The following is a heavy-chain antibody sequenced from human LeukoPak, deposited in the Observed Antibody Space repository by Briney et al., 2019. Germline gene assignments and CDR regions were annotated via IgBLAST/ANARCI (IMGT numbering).Heavy chain of an antibody. Sequence: GGSLRLSCAASGFTFSIYSMSWVRQAPGKGLEWVSYISSSSSTISYADSVKGRFTISRDNAENSLYLQMNSLRAEDTAVYYCAREGGSSWDVDFDYWGQGTLVTVSS. D-gene: IGHD6-13*01. CDR1: GFTFSIYS. CDR3: AREGGSSWDVDFDY. V-gene: IGHV3-48*01. CDR2: ISSSSSTI. J-gene: IGHJ4*02.